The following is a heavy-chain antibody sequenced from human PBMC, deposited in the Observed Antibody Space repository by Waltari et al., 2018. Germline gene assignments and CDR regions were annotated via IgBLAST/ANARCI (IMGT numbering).Heavy chain of an antibody. Sequence: EVQLVESGGGLVKPGGSLRLSCAASGFTFSSYSMNWVRQAPGKGLGWVSSISSSSSYIYYADSVKGRFTISRDNAKNSLYLQMNSLRAEDTAVYYCARGYCSSTSCYDYWGQGTLVTVSS. CDR2: ISSSSSYI. CDR1: GFTFSSYS. D-gene: IGHD2-2*01. CDR3: ARGYCSSTSCYDY. J-gene: IGHJ4*02. V-gene: IGHV3-21*01.